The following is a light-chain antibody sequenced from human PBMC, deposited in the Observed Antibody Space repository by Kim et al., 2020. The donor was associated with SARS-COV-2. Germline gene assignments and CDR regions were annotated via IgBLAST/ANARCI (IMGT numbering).Light chain of an antibody. Sequence: SYVLTQPPSVSVAPGKTASITCGGNNIGTKSVHWYQQKPGQAPVVVIYYDRDRPSGIPERFSGSNSGNTATLTISRVEAGDEADYYCQVWDSSSDHPLVVFGGGTKVTVL. J-gene: IGLJ2*01. CDR3: QVWDSSSDHPLVV. CDR2: YDR. CDR1: NIGTKS. V-gene: IGLV3-21*04.